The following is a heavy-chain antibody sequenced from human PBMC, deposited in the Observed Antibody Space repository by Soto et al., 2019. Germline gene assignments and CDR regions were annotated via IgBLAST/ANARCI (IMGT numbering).Heavy chain of an antibody. CDR3: ARDLPGIILWFGEKRGVNAFDI. CDR1: GFTFSSYA. J-gene: IGHJ3*02. V-gene: IGHV3-23*01. D-gene: IGHD3-10*01. Sequence: GGSLRLSCAASGFTFSSYAMSWVRQAPGKGLEWVSAISGSGGSTYYADSVKGRFTISRDNSKNTLYLQMNSLRAEDTAVYYCARDLPGIILWFGEKRGVNAFDIWGQGTMVTVSS. CDR2: ISGSGGST.